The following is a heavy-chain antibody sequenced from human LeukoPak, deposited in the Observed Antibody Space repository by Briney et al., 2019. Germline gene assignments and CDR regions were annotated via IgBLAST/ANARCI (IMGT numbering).Heavy chain of an antibody. CDR3: AREQLLAPHD. CDR1: GGTFSSYA. Sequence: GASVKVSCKASGGTFSSYAISWVRQAPGQGLEWMGGIIPIFGTANYAQKFQGRVTITADKSTSTAYMELSSLRSEDMAVYYCAREQLLAPHDWGQGTLVTVSS. J-gene: IGHJ4*02. V-gene: IGHV1-69*06. D-gene: IGHD6-13*01. CDR2: IIPIFGTA.